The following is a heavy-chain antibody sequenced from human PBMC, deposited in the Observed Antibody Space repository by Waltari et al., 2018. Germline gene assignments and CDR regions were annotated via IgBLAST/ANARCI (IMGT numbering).Heavy chain of an antibody. CDR1: GGTFSSYA. Sequence: QVQLVQSGAEVTKPGSSVKVSCKASGGTFSSYAIRWVRQAPGQGLEWMGGVIPIFGTANYAQKFQGRVTITADESTSTAYMELSSLRSEDTAVYYCARVNSSGFDAFDIWGQGTMVTVSS. J-gene: IGHJ3*02. D-gene: IGHD6-19*01. CDR3: ARVNSSGFDAFDI. V-gene: IGHV1-69*01. CDR2: VIPIFGTA.